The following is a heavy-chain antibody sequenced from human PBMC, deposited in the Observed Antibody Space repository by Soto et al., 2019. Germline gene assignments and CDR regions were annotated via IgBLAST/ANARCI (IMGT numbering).Heavy chain of an antibody. CDR3: ARAHQLPMGGWFDP. Sequence: LSLTCTVSDGSISSYYWSWIRQPPGKGLEWIGYIYYSGSTNYNPSLKSRVTISVDTSKNQFSLKLSSVTAADTAVYYCARAHQLPMGGWFDPWGQGTLVTVSS. V-gene: IGHV4-59*01. J-gene: IGHJ5*02. CDR1: DGSISSYY. CDR2: IYYSGST. D-gene: IGHD2-2*01.